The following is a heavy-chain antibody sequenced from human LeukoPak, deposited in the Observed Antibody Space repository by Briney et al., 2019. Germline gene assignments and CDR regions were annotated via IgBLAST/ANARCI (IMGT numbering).Heavy chain of an antibody. D-gene: IGHD1-7*01. CDR1: GVSISGVFISSYY. J-gene: IGHJ5*02. CDR3: ARIITGTYFDWFDP. Sequence: PSETLSLTCTVSGVSISGVFISSYYWSWIRQPAGKGLEWIGRGHTSGTTHYSPSLKSRVTMSVDTSKNQFSLRLNSVTAADTAVYYCARIITGTYFDWFDPWGQGTLVTVSS. CDR2: GHTSGTT. V-gene: IGHV4-4*07.